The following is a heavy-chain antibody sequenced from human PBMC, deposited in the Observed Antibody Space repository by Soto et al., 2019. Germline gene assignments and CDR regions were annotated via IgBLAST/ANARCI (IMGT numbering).Heavy chain of an antibody. CDR3: ARVTGISGMDA. CDR2: INHSGST. D-gene: IGHD1-20*01. V-gene: IGHV4-34*01. CDR1: GGSFSGYY. Sequence: SENLSLTCAVYGGSFSGYYWSWIRQPPGKGLEWIGEINHSGSTNYNPSLKSRVTISVDTSKNQFSLKLSSVTAADTAVYYCARVTGISGMDAWGQGTTGTV. J-gene: IGHJ6*02.